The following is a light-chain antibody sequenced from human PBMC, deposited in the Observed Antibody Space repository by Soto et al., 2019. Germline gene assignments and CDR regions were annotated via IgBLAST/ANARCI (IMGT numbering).Light chain of an antibody. CDR1: QSVSSNY. V-gene: IGKV3-20*01. Sequence: EIVLTQSPGTLSLSPGEKATLSCRASQSVSSNYLAWYQQQKPGQAPRRLIYGASSRATGVPDRFSGSGSGTDFTLAISRLEPEDFVVHYCQQYGSSSWTFGPGTKVEIK. CDR3: QQYGSSSWT. J-gene: IGKJ1*01. CDR2: GAS.